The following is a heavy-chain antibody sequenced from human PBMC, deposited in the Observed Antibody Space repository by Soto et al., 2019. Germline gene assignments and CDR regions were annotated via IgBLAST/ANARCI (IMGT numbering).Heavy chain of an antibody. D-gene: IGHD3-10*01. CDR1: GFTFNTYN. Sequence: GGSLRLSCTASGFTFNTYNMNWVRQAPGKGLEWVSYISSSSYTIKYADSVEGRVTVSRDNGKKSLYLQMNSLRDEDTAVYFCAREISLSAGSYFDYWGQGTLVTVSS. V-gene: IGHV3-48*02. J-gene: IGHJ4*02. CDR3: AREISLSAGSYFDY. CDR2: ISSSSYTI.